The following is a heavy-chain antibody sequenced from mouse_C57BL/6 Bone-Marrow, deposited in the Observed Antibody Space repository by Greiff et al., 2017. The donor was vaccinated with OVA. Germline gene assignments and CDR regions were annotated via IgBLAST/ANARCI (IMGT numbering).Heavy chain of an antibody. V-gene: IGHV5-2*01. CDR1: EYEFPSHD. Sequence: EVNLVESGGGLVQPGESLKLSCESNEYEFPSHDMSWVRKTPEKRLELVAAINSDGGSTSYPVTMERRFIISRDNTKKTLYLQMSSLRSEDTALYYCARHSSMITTGDDYWGQGTTLTVSS. J-gene: IGHJ2*01. CDR2: INSDGGST. CDR3: ARHSSMITTGDDY. D-gene: IGHD2-4*01.